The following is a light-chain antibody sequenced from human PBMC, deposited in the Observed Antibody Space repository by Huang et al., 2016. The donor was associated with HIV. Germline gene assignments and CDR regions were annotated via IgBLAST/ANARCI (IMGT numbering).Light chain of an antibody. J-gene: IGKJ1*01. CDR3: HQYNSWPWT. Sequence: EIVMTQSPATLSVSPGERATLSCRASQSVGSNLAWYQQKPGQAPRLLIYGASTRATGIPARFSGSGSGTEFTLTISSLQSEDFALYYCHQYNSWPWTFGQVTKVEIK. V-gene: IGKV3-15*01. CDR1: QSVGSN. CDR2: GAS.